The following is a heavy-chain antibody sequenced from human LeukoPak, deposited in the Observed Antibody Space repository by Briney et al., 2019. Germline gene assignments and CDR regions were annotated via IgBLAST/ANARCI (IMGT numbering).Heavy chain of an antibody. J-gene: IGHJ4*02. CDR1: GGALSGYA. Sequence: SVKVSCKASGGALSGYAVTWVRLAPGQGLEWMGGIILIFGSTNYALKFEGRLTITADESTNTVYMELSSLRSEDTAVYFCARGFSGPNWGKRYYDHWGQGTLVTVSS. CDR3: ARGFSGPNWGKRYYDH. D-gene: IGHD7-27*01. CDR2: IILIFGST. V-gene: IGHV1-69*01.